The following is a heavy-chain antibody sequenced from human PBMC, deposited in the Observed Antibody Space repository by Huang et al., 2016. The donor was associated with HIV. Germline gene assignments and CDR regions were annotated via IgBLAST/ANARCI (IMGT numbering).Heavy chain of an antibody. J-gene: IGHJ4*02. CDR3: ARSGPRWGLATIWTLVY. CDR1: GGGSSSYA. D-gene: IGHD5-12*01. Sequence: QVQLVQSGAEVKKPGSSVKLSCQSSGGGSSSYAISWVRQARGQGLEWMGGINPSFGTTDYAARFQGRVTITADESTNTAYRELSSLEYDDTALYYCARSGPRWGLATIWTLVYWGQGTLVTVSS. V-gene: IGHV1-69*13. CDR2: INPSFGTT.